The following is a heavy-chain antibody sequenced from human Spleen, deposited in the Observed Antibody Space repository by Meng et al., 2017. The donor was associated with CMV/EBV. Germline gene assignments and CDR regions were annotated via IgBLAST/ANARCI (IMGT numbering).Heavy chain of an antibody. Sequence: GESLKISCAASGFTFSSYWMHWVRQAPGKGLVWVSRINSDGSSTSYADSVKGRFTISRDNAKNTLYLQMNSLRAEDTAVYYCARVRGSGHVDYYGMDVWGQGTTVTVS. D-gene: IGHD4-23*01. CDR3: ARVRGSGHVDYYGMDV. CDR2: INSDGSST. CDR1: GFTFSSYW. J-gene: IGHJ6*02. V-gene: IGHV3-74*01.